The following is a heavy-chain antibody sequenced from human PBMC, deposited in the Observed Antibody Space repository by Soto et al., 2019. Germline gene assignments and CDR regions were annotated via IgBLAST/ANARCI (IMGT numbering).Heavy chain of an antibody. CDR1: GFTFSSYS. CDR2: ISSSSYI. D-gene: IGHD3-3*01. Sequence: GGSLRLSCAASGFTFSSYSMNWVRQAPGKGLEWVSSISSSSYIYYADSVKGRFTISRDNAKNSLYLQMNSLRAEDTAVYYCARIKGAWSGPQYYFDYWGQGTLVTVSS. V-gene: IGHV3-21*01. CDR3: ARIKGAWSGPQYYFDY. J-gene: IGHJ4*02.